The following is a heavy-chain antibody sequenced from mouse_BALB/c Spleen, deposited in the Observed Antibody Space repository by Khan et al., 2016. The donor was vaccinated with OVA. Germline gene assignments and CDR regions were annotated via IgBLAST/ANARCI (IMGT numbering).Heavy chain of an antibody. Sequence: QVQLKQSGAELVKPGASVKLSCKASGYTFTSYDINWVRQRPEQGLEWFGWIFPGDGSTKYNETFKGKATLTTDKSSSTVYMQLSRLTSEDAAVYFCARRGYGGFAYWGQGTLVTVSA. D-gene: IGHD1-1*01. CDR1: GYTFTSYD. J-gene: IGHJ3*01. CDR3: ARRGYGGFAY. V-gene: IGHV1S56*01. CDR2: IFPGDGST.